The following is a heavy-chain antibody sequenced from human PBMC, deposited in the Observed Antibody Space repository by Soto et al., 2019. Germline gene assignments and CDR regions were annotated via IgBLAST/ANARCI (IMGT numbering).Heavy chain of an antibody. J-gene: IGHJ5*02. CDR3: ATEYSSGWSNWFDP. CDR2: IGSSSSYI. Sequence: GGSLRLSCAASGFTFSSYSMNWVRQAPGKGLEWVSSIGSSSSYIYYADSVKGRFTISRDNAKNSLYLQMNSLRAEDTAVYYCATEYSSGWSNWFDPWGQGTLVTVSS. V-gene: IGHV3-21*01. CDR1: GFTFSSYS. D-gene: IGHD6-19*01.